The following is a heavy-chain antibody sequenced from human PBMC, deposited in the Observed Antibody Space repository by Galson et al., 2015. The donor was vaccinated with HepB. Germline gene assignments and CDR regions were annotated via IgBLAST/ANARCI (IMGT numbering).Heavy chain of an antibody. Sequence: SVKVSCKASGYTFTSYGISWVRQAPGQGLEWMGWISAYNGNTNYAQKLQGRVTMTTDTSTSTAYMELRSLRSDDTAVYYCARDDYYDSSGYWDWLDPWGQGTLVTVSS. V-gene: IGHV1-18*04. CDR3: ARDDYYDSSGYWDWLDP. J-gene: IGHJ5*02. D-gene: IGHD3-22*01. CDR1: GYTFTSYG. CDR2: ISAYNGNT.